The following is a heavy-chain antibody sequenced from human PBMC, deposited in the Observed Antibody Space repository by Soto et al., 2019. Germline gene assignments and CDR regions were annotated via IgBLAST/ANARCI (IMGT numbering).Heavy chain of an antibody. CDR1: GGSFSGYY. D-gene: IGHD3-22*01. CDR2: INHSGST. Sequence: SETLSLTCAVYGGSFSGYYWSWIRQPPGKGLEWIGEINHSGSTNYNPSLKSRVTISVDTSKNQFSLKLSSVTAADTAVYYCARGGDYYDSSGYFGSDYWGQGTLVTVSS. V-gene: IGHV4-34*01. J-gene: IGHJ4*02. CDR3: ARGGDYYDSSGYFGSDY.